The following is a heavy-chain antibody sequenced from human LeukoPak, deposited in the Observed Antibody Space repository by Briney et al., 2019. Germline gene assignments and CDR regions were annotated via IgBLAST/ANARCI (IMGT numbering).Heavy chain of an antibody. Sequence: GASVKVSCKVSGYTLTELSMHWVRQAPGKGLEWMGGFDPEDGETIYAQKFQGRVTMTEDTFTDTAYMELSSLRSEDTAVYYCAGRHYYGSGSYYYWGQGTLATVSS. J-gene: IGHJ4*02. CDR1: GYTLTELS. D-gene: IGHD3-10*01. CDR3: AGRHYYGSGSYYY. V-gene: IGHV1-24*01. CDR2: FDPEDGET.